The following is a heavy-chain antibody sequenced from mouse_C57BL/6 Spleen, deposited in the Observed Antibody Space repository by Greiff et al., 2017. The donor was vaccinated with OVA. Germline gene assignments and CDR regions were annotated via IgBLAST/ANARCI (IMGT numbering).Heavy chain of an antibody. CDR3: ARAGDYDGLDY. CDR2: ISDGGSYT. Sequence: DVMLVESGGGLVKPGGSLKLSCAASGFTFSSYAMSWVRQTPEKRLEWVATISDGGSYTYYPDNVKGRFTISRDNAKNNLYLQMSHLKSEDTAMYYCARAGDYDGLDYWGQGTTLTVSS. V-gene: IGHV5-4*03. CDR1: GFTFSSYA. J-gene: IGHJ2*01. D-gene: IGHD2-4*01.